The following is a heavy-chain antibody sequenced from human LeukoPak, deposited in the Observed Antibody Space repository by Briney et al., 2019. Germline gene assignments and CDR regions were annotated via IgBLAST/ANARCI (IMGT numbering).Heavy chain of an antibody. J-gene: IGHJ4*02. CDR2: IYYSGST. D-gene: IGHD3-10*01. V-gene: IGHV4-59*08. CDR3: ARLSMVRGVITPFDY. CDR1: GGSISSYY. Sequence: SETLSLTCTVSGGSISSYYWSWIRQPPGKGLEWIGYIYYSGSTNYDPSLKSRVTISVDTSKNQFSLKLSSVTAADTAVYYCARLSMVRGVITPFDYWGQGTLVTVSS.